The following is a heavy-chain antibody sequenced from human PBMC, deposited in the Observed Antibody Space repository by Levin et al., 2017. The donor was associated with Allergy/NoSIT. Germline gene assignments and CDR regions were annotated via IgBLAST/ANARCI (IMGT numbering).Heavy chain of an antibody. J-gene: IGHJ4*02. CDR2: ISGSGGST. Sequence: SCAASGFTFSSYAMSWVRQAPGKGLEWVSAISGSGGSTYYADSVKGRFTISRDNSKNTLYLQMNSLRAEDTAVYYCAKLTRIAAAGALDYWGQGTLVTVSS. CDR3: AKLTRIAAAGALDY. CDR1: GFTFSSYA. D-gene: IGHD6-13*01. V-gene: IGHV3-23*01.